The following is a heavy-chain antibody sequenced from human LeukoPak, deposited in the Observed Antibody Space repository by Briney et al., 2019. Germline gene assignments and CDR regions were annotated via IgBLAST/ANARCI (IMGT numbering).Heavy chain of an antibody. CDR2: ISSSGSAI. Sequence: PGGSLRLSCAASGFTFSDYYMSWIRQAPGKGLEWVSYISSSGSAICYADSVRGRFTISRDNTKNSLFLQMNSLRAEDTAIYYCARDVGTSSNWYDPWGQGTLVTVSS. V-gene: IGHV3-11*04. J-gene: IGHJ5*02. CDR3: ARDVGTSSNWYDP. CDR1: GFTFSDYY. D-gene: IGHD6-6*01.